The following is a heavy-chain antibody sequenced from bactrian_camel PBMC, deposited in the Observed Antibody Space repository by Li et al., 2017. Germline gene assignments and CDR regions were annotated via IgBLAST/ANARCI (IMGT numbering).Heavy chain of an antibody. CDR1: GYTFTDSC. Sequence: HVQLVESGGGSVEAGGSLRLSCGPSGYTFTDSCMAWFRQAPGKERVGVAFISHGGDKTHYDDSVKGRSTISLDPAKNTVYLQMDTLQPEDTAIYFCAMSFQLPCLGRDERAYDHWGQGTQVTVS. D-gene: IGHD1*01. CDR3: AMSFQLPCLGRDERAYDH. J-gene: IGHJ4*01. CDR2: ISHGGDKT. V-gene: IGHV3S63*01.